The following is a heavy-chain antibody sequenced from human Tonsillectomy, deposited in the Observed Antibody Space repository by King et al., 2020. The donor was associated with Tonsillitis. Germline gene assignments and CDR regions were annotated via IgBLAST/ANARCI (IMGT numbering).Heavy chain of an antibody. Sequence: VQLVESGGGSVQPGGSLRLSCEASGFTFSPYWMHWVRQAPGQGLVWVSHINCDGRTKIYADSVKGRFTISRDNAKNTLYLQMNSLRAEDTAVYYCARDRGAPDAFDIWGQGTMVTVSS. CDR3: ARDRGAPDAFDI. J-gene: IGHJ3*02. CDR1: GFTFSPYW. CDR2: INCDGRTK. V-gene: IGHV3-74*01. D-gene: IGHD1-26*01.